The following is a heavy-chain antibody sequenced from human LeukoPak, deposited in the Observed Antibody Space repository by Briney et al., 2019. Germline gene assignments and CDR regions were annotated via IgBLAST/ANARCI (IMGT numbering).Heavy chain of an antibody. V-gene: IGHV1-46*01. D-gene: IGHD1-26*01. CDR1: GGTFSGYA. J-gene: IGHJ4*02. Sequence: ASVKVSCKASGGTFSGYAISWVRQAPGQGLEWMGIINPSGGSTSYAQKFQGRVTMTRDTSTSTVYMELSSLRSEDTAVYYCARDRATDSGSYFPDYWGQGTLVTVSS. CDR2: INPSGGST. CDR3: ARDRATDSGSYFPDY.